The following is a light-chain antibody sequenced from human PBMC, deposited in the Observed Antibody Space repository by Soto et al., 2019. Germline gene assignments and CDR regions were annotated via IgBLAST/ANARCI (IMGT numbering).Light chain of an antibody. Sequence: QSALTQPASVSGSPGQSITISCTGTSSDVGGYDYVSWYQQHPGKAPKLILYDVSDRPSGVSNRFSRSMSGNTPSLTISGLQPDEEADYYCSSYTDAITIVVFGGGTKLTVL. J-gene: IGLJ3*02. CDR2: DVS. CDR1: SSDVGGYDY. CDR3: SSYTDAITIVV. V-gene: IGLV2-14*01.